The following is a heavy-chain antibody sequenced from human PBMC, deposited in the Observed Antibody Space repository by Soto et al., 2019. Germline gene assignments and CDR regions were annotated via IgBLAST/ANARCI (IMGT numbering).Heavy chain of an antibody. Sequence: EVQLLKSGGGLVQPGGSLRLSCVVSGFTFSNYAMTWVHQAPGKGLEWVSSMSSSTYYTDSVKGRFTISRDNSKNTLYLQMNSLRAQDTAMYYCAKGTSWSEFEYWGQGTLVTVSS. V-gene: IGHV3-23*01. CDR3: AKGTSWSEFEY. CDR1: GFTFSNYA. CDR2: MSSST. J-gene: IGHJ4*02.